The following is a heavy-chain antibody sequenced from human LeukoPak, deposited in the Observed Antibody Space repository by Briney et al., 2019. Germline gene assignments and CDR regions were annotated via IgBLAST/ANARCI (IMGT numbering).Heavy chain of an antibody. D-gene: IGHD6-13*01. CDR3: TKDRRGPAAGTWYFDS. CDR2: ISGSGGST. CDR1: GFTFSSYA. V-gene: IGHV3-23*01. Sequence: GGSLRLSCAASGFTFSSYAMSWVRQAPGKGLEWVSGISGSGGSTYYADSVRGRFTISRDNSKNTVYLQLNSLRAGDTAIYYCTKDRRGPAAGTWYFDSWGQGILVTVSS. J-gene: IGHJ4*02.